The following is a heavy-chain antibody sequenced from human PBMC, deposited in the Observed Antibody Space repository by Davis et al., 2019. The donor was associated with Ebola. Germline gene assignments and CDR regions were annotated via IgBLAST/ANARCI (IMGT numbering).Heavy chain of an antibody. Sequence: PGGSLRLSCAASGFTFSDYNMNWVRQAPGKGLEWVSSISNSGAYTYYTDSVKGRFTISRDNAKNSLYLQMNSLRAEDTAVYYCARGRGNYAIDYWGQGTLVIVSS. D-gene: IGHD1-7*01. V-gene: IGHV3-21*01. CDR3: ARGRGNYAIDY. J-gene: IGHJ4*02. CDR2: ISNSGAYT. CDR1: GFTFSDYN.